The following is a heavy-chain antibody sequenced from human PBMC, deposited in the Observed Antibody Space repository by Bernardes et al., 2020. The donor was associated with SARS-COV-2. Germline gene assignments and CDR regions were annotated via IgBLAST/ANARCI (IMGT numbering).Heavy chain of an antibody. CDR3: ARDGPAWSRDL. J-gene: IGHJ5*02. V-gene: IGHV3-30*03. Sequence: GGSLRLSCAASGFTFSSYGMHWVRQAPGKGLEWVAVISYDGSNKYYADSVKGRFTISRDNSKNTLYLQMNSLRAEDTAVYYCARDGPAWSRDLWGQGTLVTVSS. CDR2: ISYDGSNK. CDR1: GFTFSSYG. D-gene: IGHD2-8*02.